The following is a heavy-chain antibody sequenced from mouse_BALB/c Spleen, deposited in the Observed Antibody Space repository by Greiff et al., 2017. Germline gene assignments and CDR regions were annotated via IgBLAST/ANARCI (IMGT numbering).Heavy chain of an antibody. CDR1: GFSLTSYG. V-gene: IGHV2-2*02. Sequence: QVQLQQSGPGLVQPSQSLSITCTVSGFSLTSYGVHWVRQSPGKGLEWLGVIWSGGSTDYNAAFISRLSISKDNSKSQVFFKMNSLQANDTAIYYCARNRPLAYWGQGTLVTVSA. CDR3: ARNRPLAY. CDR2: IWSGGST. J-gene: IGHJ3*01.